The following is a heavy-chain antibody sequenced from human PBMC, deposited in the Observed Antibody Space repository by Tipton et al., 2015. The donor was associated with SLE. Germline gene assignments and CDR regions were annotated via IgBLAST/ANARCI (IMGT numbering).Heavy chain of an antibody. CDR2: ITQSGVT. V-gene: IGHV4-34*01. J-gene: IGHJ4*02. Sequence: LSLTCAVSGGAFSGYYWYWVRQPPEQGLEWIGEITQSGVTNYNPSLKSRVTMSLDTSKNQFSLKLTSVTAADSAVYYCARGVNYHDSSGYLHWGQGTLVTVSS. D-gene: IGHD3-22*01. CDR3: ARGVNYHDSSGYLH. CDR1: GGAFSGYY.